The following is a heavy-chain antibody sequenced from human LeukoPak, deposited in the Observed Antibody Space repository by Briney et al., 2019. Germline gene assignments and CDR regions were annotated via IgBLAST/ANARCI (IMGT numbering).Heavy chain of an antibody. V-gene: IGHV3-21*01. D-gene: IGHD4-23*01. CDR3: ARDGGTTVVTFDY. J-gene: IGHJ4*02. CDR1: GFTFSSYS. Sequence: PGGSLRLSCAASGFTFSSYSMNWVRQAPGKGLEWVSSISSSSSYIYYANSVKGRFTISRDNAKNSLYLQMNSLRAEDTAVCYCARDGGTTVVTFDYWGQGTLVTVSS. CDR2: ISSSSSYI.